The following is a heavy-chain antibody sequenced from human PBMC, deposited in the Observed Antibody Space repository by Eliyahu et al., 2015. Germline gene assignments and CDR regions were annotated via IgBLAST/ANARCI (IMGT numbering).Heavy chain of an antibody. CDR3: VKDRPTWPIDY. D-gene: IGHD5-24*01. V-gene: IGHV3-23*01. Sequence: EVQLLXSGGDLVXPGGSLXXSCXASGHPFTSYSMSWVRQAPGKGLEWVSSVGSSGFNTYYADSVKGRFTISRDNSKNTLYLQMNSLRVEDTAVYYCVKDRPTWPIDYWGQGTLVIVSS. CDR1: GHPFTSYS. J-gene: IGHJ4*02. CDR2: VGSSGFNT.